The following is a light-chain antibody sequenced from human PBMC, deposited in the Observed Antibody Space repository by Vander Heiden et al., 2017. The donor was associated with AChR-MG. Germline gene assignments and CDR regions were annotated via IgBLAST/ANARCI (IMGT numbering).Light chain of an antibody. J-gene: IGKJ5*01. CDR2: DAS. CDR1: QSVSSY. V-gene: IGKV3-11*01. CDR3: QQRSNGPPRT. Sequence: EIVLTHSPATLSLSPGERATLSCRASQSVSSYLAWYQQKPGQAPRLLIYDASNRATGIPARFSGSGSGTDFTLNISSLEPEDFAVYYCQQRSNGPPRTFGQGTRLEIK.